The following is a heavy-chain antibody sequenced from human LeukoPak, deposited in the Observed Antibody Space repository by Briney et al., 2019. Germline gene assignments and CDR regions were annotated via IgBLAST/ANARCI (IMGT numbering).Heavy chain of an antibody. CDR1: GFTFSEYA. CDR2: SSSGGSNT. J-gene: IGHJ3*01. Sequence: GGSLRLSCAASGFTFSEYALVWVRQAPGEGLEWVSASSSGGSNTLYADAVKGRFTTSRDNSKNTLYLQMDSLRAEDTAVYFCGRDPNGDYVGAFEFWGHGTMVTVSS. D-gene: IGHD4-17*01. V-gene: IGHV3-23*05. CDR3: GRDPNGDYVGAFEF.